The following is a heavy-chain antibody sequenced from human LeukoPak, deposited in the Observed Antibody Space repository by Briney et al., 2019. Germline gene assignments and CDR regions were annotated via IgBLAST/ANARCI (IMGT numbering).Heavy chain of an antibody. J-gene: IGHJ4*02. CDR2: IKQDGSEK. Sequence: PGGSLSLSCAASGFTFSSYWMSWVRQAPGKGLEWVANIKQDGSEKYYVDSVKGLFTISRDNGNHSLCLQMNSLRAEDTAVYYCARDMKYYGSGSPHYFDYWGQGTLVTVSS. CDR1: GFTFSSYW. D-gene: IGHD3-10*01. CDR3: ARDMKYYGSGSPHYFDY. V-gene: IGHV3-7*01.